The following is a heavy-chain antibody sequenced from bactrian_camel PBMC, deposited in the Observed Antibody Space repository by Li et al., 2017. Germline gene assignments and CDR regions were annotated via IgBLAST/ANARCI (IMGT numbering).Heavy chain of an antibody. CDR2: VDSNGVT. Sequence: HVQLVESGGGSVQAGGSLRLSCAASRSVYSNYCMAWFRQAPGSQRETVATVDSNGVTKVAGSVKGRFTLSKDNAKNTLYLRMDNLKPEDAALYTCAAEDQAPWDMGWICNYNSWGQGTQVTVS. V-gene: IGHV3S53*01. J-gene: IGHJ4*01. CDR1: RSVYSNYC. D-gene: IGHD3*01. CDR3: AAEDQAPWDMGWICNYNS.